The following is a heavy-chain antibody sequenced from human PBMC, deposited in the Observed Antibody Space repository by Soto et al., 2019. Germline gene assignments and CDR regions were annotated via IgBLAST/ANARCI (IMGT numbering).Heavy chain of an antibody. J-gene: IGHJ4*01. CDR1: GDSVSTNSAT. CDR3: ARAAYSGSYQGYFDY. Sequence: SQTLSLTCAISGDSVSTNSATWDWIRQSPSRGLEWLGRTYYRSKWYSDYAVSVKSRITINPDTSKNQFSLQLNSVTPEDTAVYYCARAAYSGSYQGYFDYWGQEPWSPSPQ. CDR2: TYYRSKWYS. V-gene: IGHV6-1*01. D-gene: IGHD1-26*01.